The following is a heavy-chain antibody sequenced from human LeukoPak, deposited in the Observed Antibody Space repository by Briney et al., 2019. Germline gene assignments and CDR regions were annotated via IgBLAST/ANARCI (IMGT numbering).Heavy chain of an antibody. D-gene: IGHD4/OR15-4a*01. CDR3: ASEGQTPSIRLYYFDS. Sequence: GRSLRLSCATSGFTFSTYAMHWVREAPGKGLEWVAVIWYDGSNKYYADSVKGRFTISRDNAKNTLYLQMNRLRAEDTAVYYCASEGQTPSIRLYYFDSWGQGTLVTVSS. CDR1: GFTFSTYA. CDR2: IWYDGSNK. J-gene: IGHJ4*02. V-gene: IGHV3-33*01.